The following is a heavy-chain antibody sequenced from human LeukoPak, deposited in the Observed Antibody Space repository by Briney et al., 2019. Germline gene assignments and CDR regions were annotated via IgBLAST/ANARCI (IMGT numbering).Heavy chain of an antibody. V-gene: IGHV3-43*02. D-gene: IGHD5/OR15-5a*01. CDR2: TSGDGITA. CDR1: GFTFHNYA. CDR3: ARDHVYGGADY. Sequence: GGSLRLSCAASGFTFHNYAIHWVRQAPGKGLEWVSLTSGDGITAYFADSVKGRFTISRDNSKSSLFLQMNSLRTEDTALYYCARDHVYGGADYWGQGTLVTVSS. J-gene: IGHJ4*02.